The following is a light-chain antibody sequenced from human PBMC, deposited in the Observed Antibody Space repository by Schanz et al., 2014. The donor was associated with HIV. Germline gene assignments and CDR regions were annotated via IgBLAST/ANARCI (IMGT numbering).Light chain of an antibody. CDR1: QDISTY. Sequence: DIQLSQSPSFLSASVGDRVTVTCRASQDISTYLAWYQQKPGKAPNLLIYAASTLHTGVPLRFSGSGSGTDFTLTINGLQPEDFATYYCQQYDTHPYTFGQGTKLEIK. CDR3: QQYDTHPYT. J-gene: IGKJ2*01. V-gene: IGKV1-9*01. CDR2: AAS.